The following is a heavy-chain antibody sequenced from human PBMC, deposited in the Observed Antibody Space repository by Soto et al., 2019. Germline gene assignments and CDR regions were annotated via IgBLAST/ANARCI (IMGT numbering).Heavy chain of an antibody. Sequence: QVQLVESGGGVVQPGRSLRLSCAASGFTFSSYGMHWVRQAPGKGLEWVALIWYDGSNKYYADSVKGRFTISRDNSKNTLYLQMNSLRAEDTAVYYCASEGRMAEYYFDYWGQGTLVTVSS. CDR1: GFTFSSYG. J-gene: IGHJ4*02. CDR2: IWYDGSNK. CDR3: ASEGRMAEYYFDY. D-gene: IGHD3-10*01. V-gene: IGHV3-33*01.